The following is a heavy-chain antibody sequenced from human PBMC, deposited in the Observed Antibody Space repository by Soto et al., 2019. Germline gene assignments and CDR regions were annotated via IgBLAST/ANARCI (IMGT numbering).Heavy chain of an antibody. D-gene: IGHD3-22*01. Sequence: PSETLSLTCTVSGSSISSSSYYWGWIRQPPGKGLEWIGSVSYSGSTYDNPSLKSRITLSVYRSKSQFSLKLTSVTAADTDVYYCARLLYDSRGYYYFDYWGQGTLVTVSS. CDR3: ARLLYDSRGYYYFDY. CDR2: VSYSGST. CDR1: GSSISSSSYY. J-gene: IGHJ4*02. V-gene: IGHV4-39*01.